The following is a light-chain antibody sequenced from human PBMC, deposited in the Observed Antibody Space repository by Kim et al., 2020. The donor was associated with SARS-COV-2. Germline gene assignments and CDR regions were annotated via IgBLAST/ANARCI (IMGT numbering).Light chain of an antibody. CDR1: SIAVGGYSR. Sequence: GQTSTCSDTGTSIAVGGYSRVSWYQQHPAKAPKIIIYDVNRRPSGASVRFSCSKSANAASLTISGLQAEDEAEYYCSSFTSIGTWVFGGGTQLTVL. CDR3: SSFTSIGTWV. J-gene: IGLJ3*02. V-gene: IGLV2-14*04. CDR2: DVN.